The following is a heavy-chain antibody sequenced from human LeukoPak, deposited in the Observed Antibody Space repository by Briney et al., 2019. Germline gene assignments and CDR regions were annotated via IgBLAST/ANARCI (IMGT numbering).Heavy chain of an antibody. CDR2: ISSSATYT. D-gene: IGHD3-9*01. J-gene: IGHJ4*02. CDR3: ARDAYDILTGYTYYFDY. CDR1: GFTFRNYS. Sequence: GGSLRLSCAASGFTFRNYSINWVRQAAGKGLEWVSSISSSATYTNYADSVKGRFTISRDNAKSSVYLQMNSLRAEDTAVYYCARDAYDILTGYTYYFDYWGQGTLVTVSS. V-gene: IGHV3-21*01.